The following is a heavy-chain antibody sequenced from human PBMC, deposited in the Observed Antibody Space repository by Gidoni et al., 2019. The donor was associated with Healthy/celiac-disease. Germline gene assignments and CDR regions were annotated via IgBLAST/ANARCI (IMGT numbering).Heavy chain of an antibody. V-gene: IGHV1-69*01. CDR3: ARASAQQLDFDY. CDR2: IIPIFGTA. CDR1: GGTFSSYA. D-gene: IGHD6-13*01. J-gene: IGHJ4*02. Sequence: VQPVQTGAGAKKPASSAKASCKASGGTFSSYAISWVRQAPGQGLECTGGIIPIFGTANYAQKFQGRVTITADESTSTAYMELSSLRSEDTAVYYCARASAQQLDFDYWGQGALVTVSS.